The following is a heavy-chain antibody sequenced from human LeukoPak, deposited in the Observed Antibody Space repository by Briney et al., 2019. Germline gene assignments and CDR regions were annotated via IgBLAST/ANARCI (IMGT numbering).Heavy chain of an antibody. CDR1: GGSISSYY. V-gene: IGHV4-59*01. CDR3: ARIPYLYYYGMDV. J-gene: IGHJ6*02. CDR2: IYYSGST. Sequence: ESSETLSLTCTVSGGSISSYYWSWIRQPPGKGLEWIGYIYYSGSTNYNPSLKSRVTISVDTSKNQFSLKLSSVTAADTAVYYCARIPYLYYYGMDVWGQGTTVTVSS.